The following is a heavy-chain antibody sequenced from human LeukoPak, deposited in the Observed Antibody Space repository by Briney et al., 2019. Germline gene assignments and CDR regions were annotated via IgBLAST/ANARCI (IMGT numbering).Heavy chain of an antibody. Sequence: PGGSLRFSCAASGFTFSSYAMSWVRQSPGKGLEWVSAISGSGGSTYYADSVKGRFTISRDNSKNTLYLQMNSLRAEDTAVYYCASQTGWELAAGGSIDYWGQGTLVTVSS. J-gene: IGHJ4*02. V-gene: IGHV3-23*01. CDR2: ISGSGGST. CDR3: ASQTGWELAAGGSIDY. D-gene: IGHD1-26*01. CDR1: GFTFSSYA.